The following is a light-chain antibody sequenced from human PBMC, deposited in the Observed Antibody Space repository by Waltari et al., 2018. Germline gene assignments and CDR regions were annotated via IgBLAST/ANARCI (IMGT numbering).Light chain of an antibody. CDR3: QQYGSSPLT. CDR1: QSVTSSY. J-gene: IGKJ4*01. Sequence: EIVLTQSPGTLSLSPGERAALSCRASQSVTSSYLAWYQRKPGQAPRLLIYGASSRATGVPERFGGSGSGTDFTLTISRLEPEDFAVYYCQQYGSSPLTFGGGTKVEIK. V-gene: IGKV3-20*01. CDR2: GAS.